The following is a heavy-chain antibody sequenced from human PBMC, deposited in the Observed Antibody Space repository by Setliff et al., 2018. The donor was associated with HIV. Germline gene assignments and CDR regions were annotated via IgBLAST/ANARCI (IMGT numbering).Heavy chain of an antibody. CDR2: IYTSGST. D-gene: IGHD6-19*01. CDR3: EVAGQ. Sequence: PSETLSLTCTVSGGSISTYYWSWIRQPPGKGLEWIGYIYTSGSTNYNPSLKTRVTISIDTSKKQVSLKLSSVTAADTAVYYCEVAGQWGQGTLVTVSS. CDR1: GGSISTYY. V-gene: IGHV4-4*09. J-gene: IGHJ4*02.